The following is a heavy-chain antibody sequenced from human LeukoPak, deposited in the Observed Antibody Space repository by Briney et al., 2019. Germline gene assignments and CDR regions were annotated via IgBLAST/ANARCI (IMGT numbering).Heavy chain of an antibody. D-gene: IGHD3-22*01. Sequence: SETLSLTCTISGGSISSSSFYWGWIRQPPGKGLEWIGSINYGGSTSYNPSLKNRVTVSLDTSKTQFSLRLSSVTAADTAVYYCARVTPIPRVNYDSSGYHHGIPDYWGQGTLVTVSS. CDR2: INYGGST. CDR1: GGSISSSSFY. V-gene: IGHV4-39*01. CDR3: ARVTPIPRVNYDSSGYHHGIPDY. J-gene: IGHJ4*02.